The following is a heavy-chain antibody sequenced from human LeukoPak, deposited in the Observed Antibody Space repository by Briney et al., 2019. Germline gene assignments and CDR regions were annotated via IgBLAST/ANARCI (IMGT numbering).Heavy chain of an antibody. CDR2: INSDGSST. Sequence: PGGSLRLSCAASGFTFSSYWMHWVRQAPGKGLEWVSRINSDGSSTSYADSVKGRFTISRDNSKNTLYLQMNSLRAEDTAVYYCAKDHYDILTGYYQHFDYWGQGTPVTVSS. D-gene: IGHD3-9*01. CDR1: GFTFSSYW. CDR3: AKDHYDILTGYYQHFDY. J-gene: IGHJ4*02. V-gene: IGHV3-74*01.